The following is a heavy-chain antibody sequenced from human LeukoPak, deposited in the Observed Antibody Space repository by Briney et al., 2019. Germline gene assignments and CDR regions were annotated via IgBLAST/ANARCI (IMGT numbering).Heavy chain of an antibody. J-gene: IGHJ4*02. CDR1: GYSFTSYW. D-gene: IGHD3-10*01. CDR3: ATSTYYYGSGSDYYFDY. V-gene: IGHV5-51*01. Sequence: VESLKISCKGSGYSFTSYWIGWVRQMPGKGLEWMGIIYPGDSDTRYSPSFQGQVTISADKSISTAYLQWSSLKASDTAMYYCATSTYYYGSGSDYYFDYWGQGTLVTVSS. CDR2: IYPGDSDT.